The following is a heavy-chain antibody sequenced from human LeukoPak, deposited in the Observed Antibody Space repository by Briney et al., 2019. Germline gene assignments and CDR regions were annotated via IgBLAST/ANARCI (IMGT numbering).Heavy chain of an antibody. Sequence: GESLKISCKATGFDFSTYWIAWVRQMPGKGLEWIGIINPVDSDTRYSPSFQGQVTISADKSISTAYLQWSSLKASDTAIYYCARQWLFDYWGQGTLVTVSS. CDR2: INPVDSDT. CDR1: GFDFSTYW. CDR3: ARQWLFDY. J-gene: IGHJ4*02. D-gene: IGHD6-19*01. V-gene: IGHV5-51*01.